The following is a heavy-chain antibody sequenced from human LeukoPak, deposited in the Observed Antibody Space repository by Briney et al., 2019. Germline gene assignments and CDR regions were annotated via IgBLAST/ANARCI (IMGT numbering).Heavy chain of an antibody. D-gene: IGHD5-18*01. V-gene: IGHV4-31*03. Sequence: SETLSLTCTVSGGSFSTGGYYWNWVRQHPGKGLEWIGYIYYSGSTYYNPSLKSRVTISVDTSKNQFSLQLRSVTAADTAVYYCARDGRDPADTGIADYGMDVWGQGITVTVSS. CDR3: ARDGRDPADTGIADYGMDV. J-gene: IGHJ6*02. CDR2: IYYSGST. CDR1: GGSFSTGGYY.